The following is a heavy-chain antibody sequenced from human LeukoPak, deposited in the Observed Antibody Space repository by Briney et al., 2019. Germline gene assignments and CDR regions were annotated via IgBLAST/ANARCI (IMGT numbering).Heavy chain of an antibody. Sequence: SETLSLTCTVSGGSISSSSYYWGWIRQPPGKGLEWIGSIYYSGSTCYNPSLKSRVTISVDTSKNQFSLKLSSVTAADPAVYYCARQVHQYYFDYWGQGTLVTVSS. J-gene: IGHJ4*02. CDR1: GGSISSSSYY. D-gene: IGHD2-2*01. CDR2: IYYSGST. CDR3: ARQVHQYYFDY. V-gene: IGHV4-39*01.